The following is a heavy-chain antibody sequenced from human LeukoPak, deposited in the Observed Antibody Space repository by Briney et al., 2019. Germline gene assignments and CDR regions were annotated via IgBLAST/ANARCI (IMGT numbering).Heavy chain of an antibody. Sequence: GGSLRLSCAASGFTFSSYAMSWVRQTPGKGLEWVSAISGSGGSTYYADSVKGRFTISRDNSKNTLYLQMNSLRAEDTAVYYCAKIFTPRYGSSWYNWGQGTLVTVSS. CDR1: GFTFSSYA. J-gene: IGHJ4*02. V-gene: IGHV3-23*01. CDR2: ISGSGGST. D-gene: IGHD6-13*01. CDR3: AKIFTPRYGSSWYN.